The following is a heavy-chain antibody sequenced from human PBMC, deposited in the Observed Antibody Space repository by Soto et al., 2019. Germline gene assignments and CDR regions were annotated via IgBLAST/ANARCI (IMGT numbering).Heavy chain of an antibody. J-gene: IGHJ6*03. CDR2: INAGNGNT. V-gene: IGHV1-3*01. Sequence: ALVKVSCKASGYTFTSYAMHWVRQAPGQRLEWMGWINAGNGNTKYSQKFQGRVTITRDTSASTAYMELSSLRSEDTAVYYCAREGYYYGSGSYSYYYYYYMDVWGKGTTVTVSS. CDR1: GYTFTSYA. CDR3: AREGYYYGSGSYSYYYYYYMDV. D-gene: IGHD3-10*01.